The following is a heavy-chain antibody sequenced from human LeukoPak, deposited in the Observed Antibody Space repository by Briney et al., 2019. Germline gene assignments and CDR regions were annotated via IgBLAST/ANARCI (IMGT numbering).Heavy chain of an antibody. CDR2: IKSKTDGGTT. CDR3: TTEVEVQGFDHDAFDI. CDR1: GFTFSNAW. V-gene: IGHV3-15*01. J-gene: IGHJ3*02. Sequence: PGGSLRLSCAASGFTFSNAWMSWVRQAPGKGLEWVGRIKSKTDGGTTDYAAPVKGRFTISRDDSKNTLYLQMNSLKTEDTAVYYCTTEVEVQGFDHDAFDIWGQGTMVTVSS.